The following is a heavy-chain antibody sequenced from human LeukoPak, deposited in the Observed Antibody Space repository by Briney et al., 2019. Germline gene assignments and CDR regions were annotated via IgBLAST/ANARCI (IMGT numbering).Heavy chain of an antibody. Sequence: SQTLSLTCTVSGGSISSGSYYWSWIRQPAGKGLEWIGRIYTSGSTNYNPSLKSRVTISVDTSKNQFSLEPSSVTAADTAVYYCARDRIAAAHDAFDIWGQGTMVTVSS. D-gene: IGHD6-13*01. CDR1: GGSISSGSYY. CDR3: ARDRIAAAHDAFDI. V-gene: IGHV4-61*02. J-gene: IGHJ3*02. CDR2: IYTSGST.